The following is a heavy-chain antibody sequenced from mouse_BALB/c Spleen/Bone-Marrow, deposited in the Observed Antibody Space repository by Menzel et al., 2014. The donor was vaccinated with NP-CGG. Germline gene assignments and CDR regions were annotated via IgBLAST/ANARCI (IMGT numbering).Heavy chain of an antibody. CDR1: GFTFSRSG. D-gene: IGHD2-4*01. J-gene: IGHJ4*01. CDR3: ARARSTTITTGAMDY. V-gene: IGHV5-17*02. CDR2: ISSGSSTI. Sequence: VMLVESGGGLVQPGGSRKLSCAASGFTFSRSGMHWVRQAPEKGLEWVAYISSGSSTIYYADTMKGRFTISRDNPKNTLFLQMTSLRSEDTAMYYCARARSTTITTGAMDYWGQGTSVTVSS.